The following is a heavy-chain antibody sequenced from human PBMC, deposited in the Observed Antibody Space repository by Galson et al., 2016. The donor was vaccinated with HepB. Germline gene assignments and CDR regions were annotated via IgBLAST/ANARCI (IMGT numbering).Heavy chain of an antibody. J-gene: IGHJ4*02. CDR2: IYDSGTT. Sequence: SETLSLTCTVSGGSISGYYWSWIRQPPGKGLEWIGYIYDSGTTKYSPSLKSRVTISADTSKKQFSLNLTSVTAADTAVYYCARREWDRGEYYFDYWGQGTLVTVSS. CDR3: ARREWDRGEYYFDY. D-gene: IGHD3-10*01. CDR1: GGSISGYY. V-gene: IGHV4-59*01.